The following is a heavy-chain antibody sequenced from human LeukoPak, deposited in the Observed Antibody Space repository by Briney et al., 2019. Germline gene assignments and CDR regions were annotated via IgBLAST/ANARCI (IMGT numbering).Heavy chain of an antibody. CDR2: ISGSGGST. CDR1: GFTFSSYA. D-gene: IGHD6-19*01. CDR3: AKARAVAGT. Sequence: GGSLSLSCAASGFTFSSYAMSLVHQAPGKGLEWVSAISGSGGSTYYADSVKGRFAISRDNSKNALYLQMNSLRAEDTAVYYCAKARAVAGTWGQGTLVTVSS. J-gene: IGHJ5*02. V-gene: IGHV3-23*01.